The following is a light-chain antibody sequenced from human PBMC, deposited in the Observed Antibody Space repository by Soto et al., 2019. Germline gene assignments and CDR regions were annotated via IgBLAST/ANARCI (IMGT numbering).Light chain of an antibody. CDR1: QSIGTC. V-gene: IGKV1-5*01. CDR3: PPYSTNGLT. J-gene: IGKJ4*01. CDR2: DAS. Sequence: DIQMTQSPSTLSASVGDGVTITCAASQSIGTCVAWYQQKPGKAPKLLIFDASFLESGVPSRCSGGGAGTEFTLTSSSVQPADFGTYYCPPYSTNGLTCDGGTKVEIK.